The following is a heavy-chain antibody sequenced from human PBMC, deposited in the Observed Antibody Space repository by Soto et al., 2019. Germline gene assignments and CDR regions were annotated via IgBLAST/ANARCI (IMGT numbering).Heavy chain of an antibody. V-gene: IGHV4-31*03. CDR2: IFYSGST. J-gene: IGHJ1*01. D-gene: IGHD2-8*01. CDR1: GGSISSGGYY. Sequence: QVQLQESGPGLVKPSQTLSLTCTVSGGSISSGGYYWSWIRQHPGKGLEWIGYIFYSGSTYYNPSLKRRVTISVDTSKNQFSLKLSSVTAADTAVYYCAREVVDCTNGVCQTYFQHWGQGTLVTVSS. CDR3: AREVVDCTNGVCQTYFQH.